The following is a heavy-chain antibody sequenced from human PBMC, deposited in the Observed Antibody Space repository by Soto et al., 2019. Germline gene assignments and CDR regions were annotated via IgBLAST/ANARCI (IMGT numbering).Heavy chain of an antibody. CDR1: GGSIISGDYY. V-gene: IGHV4-30-4*01. J-gene: IGHJ4*02. Sequence: SETLSLTFTVSGGSIISGDYYWSWIRQPPGKGLEWIGYIYYSGSTYYNPSLKSRVTISVDTSKNQFSLKLSSVTAADTAVYYCARRGYSYGRSRDFDYWGQGTLVTVSS. CDR3: ARRGYSYGRSRDFDY. D-gene: IGHD5-18*01. CDR2: IYYSGST.